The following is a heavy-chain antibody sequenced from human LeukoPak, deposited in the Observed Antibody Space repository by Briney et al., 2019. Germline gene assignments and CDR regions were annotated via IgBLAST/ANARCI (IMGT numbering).Heavy chain of an antibody. Sequence: SSETLSLTCTVSGGSISSSSYYWGWIRQPPGKGREWIGSIYYSGSTYYNPSLKSRVTISVDTSKNQFSLKLSSVTAADTAVYYCARVDYSSSWYYFDYWGQGTLVTVSS. CDR2: IYYSGST. J-gene: IGHJ4*02. CDR1: GGSISSSSYY. D-gene: IGHD6-13*01. CDR3: ARVDYSSSWYYFDY. V-gene: IGHV4-39*01.